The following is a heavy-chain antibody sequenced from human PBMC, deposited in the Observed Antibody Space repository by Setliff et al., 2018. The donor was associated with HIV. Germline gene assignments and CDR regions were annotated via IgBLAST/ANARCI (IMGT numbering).Heavy chain of an antibody. Sequence: KVSCKASGGAFRGYALSGVRQMPGKGLEWIGVIYPGDYVTRYGPSFQGQVSISADVSITTAYLQWSSLKASDTAMYYCTRRRRAPGTEDLEAYWGQGTLVTVSS. CDR1: GGAFRGYA. D-gene: IGHD1-26*01. CDR2: IYPGDYVT. J-gene: IGHJ4*02. CDR3: TRRRRAPGTEDLEAY. V-gene: IGHV5-51*01.